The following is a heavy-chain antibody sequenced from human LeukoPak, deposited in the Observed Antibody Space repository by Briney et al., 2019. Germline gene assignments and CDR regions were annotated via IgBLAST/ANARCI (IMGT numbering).Heavy chain of an antibody. CDR1: GFTFSSYA. J-gene: IGHJ4*02. V-gene: IGHV3-23*01. D-gene: IGHD3-3*01. CDR2: ISSSGGST. CDR3: AKSVPPGYYDFWSGYYMLYYFDY. Sequence: PGGSLRLSCAASGFTFSSYAMSWVRQAPGKGLEWVSAISSSGGSTYYADSVKGRFTISRDNSKNTLYLQMNSLRAEDTAVYYCAKSVPPGYYDFWSGYYMLYYFDYWGQGTLVTVSS.